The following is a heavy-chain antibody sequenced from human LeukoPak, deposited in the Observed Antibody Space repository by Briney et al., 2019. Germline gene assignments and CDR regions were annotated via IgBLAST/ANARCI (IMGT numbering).Heavy chain of an antibody. CDR1: GGSFSGYY. D-gene: IGHD3-10*01. V-gene: IGHV4-34*01. J-gene: IGHJ6*03. Sequence: PSETLSLTCAVYGGSFSGYYWSWIRHPPGKGLEWIGEINHSGSTNYNPSLKNRVTISVDTSKNQFSLKLSSVTAADTAVYYCARVLSGRGSLYDYYYYMDVWGKGTTVTISS. CDR3: ARVLSGRGSLYDYYYYMDV. CDR2: INHSGST.